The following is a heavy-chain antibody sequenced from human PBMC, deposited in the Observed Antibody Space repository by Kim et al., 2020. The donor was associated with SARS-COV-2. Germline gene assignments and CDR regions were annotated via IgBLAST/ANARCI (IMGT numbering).Heavy chain of an antibody. CDR3: ARENDYGGNSGSVWFDP. J-gene: IGHJ5*02. V-gene: IGHV4-39*07. Sequence: SETLSLTCTVSGGSISSSSYYWGWIRQPPGKGLEWIGSIYYSGSTYYNPSLKSRVTISVDTSKNQFSLKLSSVTAADTAVYYCARENDYGGNSGSVWFDPWGQGTLVTVSS. D-gene: IGHD4-17*01. CDR2: IYYSGST. CDR1: GGSISSSSYY.